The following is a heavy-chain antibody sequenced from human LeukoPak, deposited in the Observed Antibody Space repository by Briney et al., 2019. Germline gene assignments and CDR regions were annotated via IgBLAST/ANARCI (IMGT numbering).Heavy chain of an antibody. CDR2: ISSNGDNT. CDR3: VRGTGS. V-gene: IGHV3-64D*06. CDR1: GFTFSTYV. Sequence: PGGSLRLSCSVSGFTFSTYVMHWVRQAPGKGLEYVSAISSNGDNTYYADSVKGRFTISRDNSKNTLYLQMRSLRADAPAVYYCVRGTGSWGQGTLVTVSS. J-gene: IGHJ5*02.